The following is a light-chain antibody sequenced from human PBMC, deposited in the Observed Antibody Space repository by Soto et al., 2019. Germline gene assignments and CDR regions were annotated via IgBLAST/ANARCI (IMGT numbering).Light chain of an antibody. J-gene: IGLJ1*01. CDR2: GNT. V-gene: IGLV1-40*01. CDR3: QSYDSSLSGYV. CDR1: SSNIGTGYD. Sequence: QSVLTQPPSVSGAPGQRVTISCTGSSSNIGTGYDVHWYQQLPGTAPKLLIYGNTNRPSGVPDRVSGSKSGTSASLAITGLQADDDADYYCQSYDSSLSGYVFGTGTKLTVL.